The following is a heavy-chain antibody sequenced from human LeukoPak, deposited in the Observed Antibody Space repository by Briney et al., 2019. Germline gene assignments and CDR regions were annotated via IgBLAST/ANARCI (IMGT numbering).Heavy chain of an antibody. V-gene: IGHV3-21*01. CDR3: ASRIAARHFDY. J-gene: IGHJ4*02. D-gene: IGHD6-6*01. CDR2: ISSSSYI. Sequence: PGGSLRLSCAASGFTFSSYSMNWVRQAPGKGLEWVSSISSSSYIYYADSVKGRFTISRDNAKNSLYLQMNSLRAEDTAVYYCASRIAARHFDYWGQGTLVTVSS. CDR1: GFTFSSYS.